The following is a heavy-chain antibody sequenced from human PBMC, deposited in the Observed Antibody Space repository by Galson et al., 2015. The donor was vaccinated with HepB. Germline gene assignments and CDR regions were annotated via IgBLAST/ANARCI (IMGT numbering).Heavy chain of an antibody. CDR1: GDSVSTNIVA. J-gene: IGHJ6*02. CDR2: TYYRSKWYN. V-gene: IGHV6-1*01. D-gene: IGHD5-12*01. CDR3: TRVRHLARGMDV. Sequence: CAISGDSVSTNIVAWNWIRQSPSRGLEWLGGTYYRSKWYNDYAVSVQSRITINPDTSRNQFSLQLNSVTPEDTGVYYCTRVRHLARGMDVWGQGTTVTVSS.